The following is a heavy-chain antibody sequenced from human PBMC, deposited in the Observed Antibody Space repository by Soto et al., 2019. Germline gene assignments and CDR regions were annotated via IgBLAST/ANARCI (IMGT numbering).Heavy chain of an antibody. CDR2: TYFRSKWYN. D-gene: IGHD5-12*01. V-gene: IGHV6-1*01. Sequence: SQTLSLTCAISGDSVSSNTASWNWIRQSPSRGLEWLGRTYFRSKWYNYYAVSVKSRIIINPDTSNNQFSLQLNSVTPEDTAVYFCAKGDNLGPKTGYAFDPWGQGIMVNVSS. J-gene: IGHJ5*02. CDR1: GDSVSSNTAS. CDR3: AKGDNLGPKTGYAFDP.